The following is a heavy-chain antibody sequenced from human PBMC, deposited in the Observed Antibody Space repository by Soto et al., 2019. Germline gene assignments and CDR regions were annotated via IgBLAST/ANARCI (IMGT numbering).Heavy chain of an antibody. Sequence: GASVKVSCKASGYTFTSYAMHWVRQAPGRRLEWMGWINAGNGNTKYSQKFQGRVTITRDTSASTAYMELSSLRSEDTAVYYCARGDIVVVVAALAYGMDVWGQGTTVTVS. CDR3: ARGDIVVVVAALAYGMDV. V-gene: IGHV1-3*01. CDR2: INAGNGNT. D-gene: IGHD2-15*01. J-gene: IGHJ6*02. CDR1: GYTFTSYA.